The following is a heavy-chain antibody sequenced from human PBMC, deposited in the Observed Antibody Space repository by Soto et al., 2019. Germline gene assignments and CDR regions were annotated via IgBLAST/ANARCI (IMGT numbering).Heavy chain of an antibody. CDR2: VNPKSGST. D-gene: IGHD2-2*02. CDR1: GYSFTTYD. CDR3: ARPYCDATSCFTDWLDP. Sequence: QVQLVQSGAEVKKPGASVKVSCQASGYSFTTYDIHWVRQAAGQGLEWMGWVNPKSGSTDYAQKFRGRVSMTSNSSISTAYMQLSAQTSEDTAVYYCARPYCDATSCFTDWLDPWGPGTLVTVSS. J-gene: IGHJ5*02. V-gene: IGHV1-8*01.